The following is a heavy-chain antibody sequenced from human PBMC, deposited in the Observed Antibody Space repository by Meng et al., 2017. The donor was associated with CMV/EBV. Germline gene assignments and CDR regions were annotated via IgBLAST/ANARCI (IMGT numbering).Heavy chain of an antibody. J-gene: IGHJ4*02. D-gene: IGHD3-10*01. V-gene: IGHV4-34*01. CDR1: GGSLSGYY. CDR2: INHSGST. Sequence: QVQRQQWGAGLLKTSETLCLTCAVYGGSLSGYYWSWIRQPPGKGLEWIGEINHSGSTNYNPSLKSRVTISVDTSKNQFSLKLSSVTAADTAVYYCARESMVRGEDWGQGTLVTVSS. CDR3: ARESMVRGED.